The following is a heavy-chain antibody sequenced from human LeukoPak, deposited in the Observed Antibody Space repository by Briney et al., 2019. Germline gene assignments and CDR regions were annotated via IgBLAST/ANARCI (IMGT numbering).Heavy chain of an antibody. D-gene: IGHD6-13*01. V-gene: IGHV4-34*01. Sequence: PSETLSLTCAVYGGSFSGYYWSWIRQPPGKGLEWIGEINHSGSTNYNPSLKSRVTISVDTSKNQFSLKLNSVTAADTAVYYCARGRWHPSVRVDYWGQGTLVTVSS. CDR3: ARGRWHPSVRVDY. CDR2: INHSGST. J-gene: IGHJ4*02. CDR1: GGSFSGYY.